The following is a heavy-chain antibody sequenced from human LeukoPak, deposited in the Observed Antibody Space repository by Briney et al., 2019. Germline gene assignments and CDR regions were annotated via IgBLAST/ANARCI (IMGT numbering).Heavy chain of an antibody. CDR3: ASGYCSGGSCYSIAFDI. D-gene: IGHD2-15*01. CDR1: GYTFTSYY. J-gene: IGHJ3*02. Sequence: ASVKVSCKASGYTFTSYYMHWVRQAPGQGLEWMGIINPSGGSTSYPQKFQGRVTMTRDTSTSTVYMELSSLRSEDTAVYYCASGYCSGGSCYSIAFDIWGQGTMVTVSS. V-gene: IGHV1-46*01. CDR2: INPSGGST.